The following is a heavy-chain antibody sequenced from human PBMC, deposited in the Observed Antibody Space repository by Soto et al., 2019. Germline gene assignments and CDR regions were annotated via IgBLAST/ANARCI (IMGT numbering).Heavy chain of an antibody. CDR3: AKDRRDGDFMHILVVDF. J-gene: IGHJ4*02. CDR2: MSYDESKK. D-gene: IGHD2-15*01. Sequence: GGSLRLSCATSGFRLSSYAMHWVRQAPGKGLEWVALMSYDESKKYYADSVKGRFTISRDTSKNTLVLEMNNLRVEDTAVYYSAKDRRDGDFMHILVVDFWGQGALVTVSS. V-gene: IGHV3-30*18. CDR1: GFRLSSYA.